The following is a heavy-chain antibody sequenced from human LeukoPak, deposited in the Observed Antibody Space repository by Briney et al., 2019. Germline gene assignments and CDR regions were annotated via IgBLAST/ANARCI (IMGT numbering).Heavy chain of an antibody. J-gene: IGHJ4*02. CDR3: ARAGHYYDSNGYPFSYYFDY. CDR1: GFTFSSYA. D-gene: IGHD3-22*01. V-gene: IGHV3-23*01. CDR2: ISGSGGST. Sequence: GGSLRLSCAASGFTFSSYAVSWVRQAPGKGLEWVSSISGSGGSTYSADSVKGRFTISRDNAKNILYLQMNSLRAEDTAVFYCARAGHYYDSNGYPFSYYFDYWGQGTLVTVSS.